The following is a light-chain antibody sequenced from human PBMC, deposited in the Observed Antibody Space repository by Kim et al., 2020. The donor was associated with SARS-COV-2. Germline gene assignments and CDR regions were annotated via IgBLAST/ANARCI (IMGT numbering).Light chain of an antibody. CDR1: GCYKHH. Sequence: SSRQRDTPHRRGQPGCYKHHLSWVPPKPCPGPQPLHLCSTRRGPWLPDRFSGSGSGTDFTLTISRLEAEDLAVYYCQQYGSSPITFGQGTKVDIK. CDR3: QQYGSSPIT. J-gene: IGKJ1*01. CDR2: ST. V-gene: IGKV3D-20*01.